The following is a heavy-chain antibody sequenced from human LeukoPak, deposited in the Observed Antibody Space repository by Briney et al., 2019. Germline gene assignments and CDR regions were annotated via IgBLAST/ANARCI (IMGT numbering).Heavy chain of an antibody. J-gene: IGHJ6*03. Sequence: GGSLRLSCAASGFTFSTYDMNWVRQAPGKGLEWVSSITSSSSYTFYADSVKGRFTISRDNAKSSLYLQMNSLRAEDTAIYYCARDPYNGNYGDSYYYYMDVWGKGTTVTISS. CDR3: ARDPYNGNYGDSYYYYMDV. V-gene: IGHV3-21*01. CDR2: ITSSSSYT. CDR1: GFTFSTYD. D-gene: IGHD1-26*01.